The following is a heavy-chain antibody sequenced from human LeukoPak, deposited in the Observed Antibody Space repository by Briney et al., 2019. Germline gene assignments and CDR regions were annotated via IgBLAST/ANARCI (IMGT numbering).Heavy chain of an antibody. J-gene: IGHJ4*02. CDR1: GFTFSSYA. V-gene: IGHV3-30*04. D-gene: IGHD3-9*01. CDR3: ARDHADYILGYFDWIFDY. Sequence: HPGGSLRLSCAASGFTFSSYAMHWVRQAPGKGLEWVAVISYDGSNKYYADSVKGRFTISRDNSKNTLYLQMNSLRAEDTAVYYCARDHADYILGYFDWIFDYWGQGTLVTVSS. CDR2: ISYDGSNK.